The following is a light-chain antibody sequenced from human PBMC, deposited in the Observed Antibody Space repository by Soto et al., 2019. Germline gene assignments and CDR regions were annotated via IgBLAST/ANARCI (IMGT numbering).Light chain of an antibody. CDR3: AAWDDSLNGWV. CDR2: SNN. J-gene: IGLJ3*02. Sequence: QSVLTQPPSASGTPGQRVTISCSGSSSNIGSNTVNWYQQLPGTAPKLLIYSNNQRPSGVPDRFSGSKSGTSASLAISVLQYEDEAAYYCAAWDDSLNGWVFGGGIKLTVL. V-gene: IGLV1-44*01. CDR1: SSNIGSNT.